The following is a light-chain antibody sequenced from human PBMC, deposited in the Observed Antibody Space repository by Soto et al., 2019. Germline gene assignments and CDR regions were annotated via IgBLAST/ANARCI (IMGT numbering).Light chain of an antibody. Sequence: EIVLTQSPGTLSLSPGERATLSCRASQSVSSSYLAWYQQKPGQAPRLLIYGASSRATGIPDRFSGGGSGTDFTLTISRLVPEDFAVYYCQQCGSSPWTFGQGTKVDI. CDR3: QQCGSSPWT. CDR1: QSVSSSY. CDR2: GAS. J-gene: IGKJ1*01. V-gene: IGKV3-20*01.